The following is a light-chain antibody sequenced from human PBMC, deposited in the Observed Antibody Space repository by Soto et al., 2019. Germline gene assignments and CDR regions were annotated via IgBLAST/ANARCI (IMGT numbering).Light chain of an antibody. CDR2: EVS. J-gene: IGLJ1*01. CDR1: SSDVGGYNY. Sequence: QSVLTHPASVSGSPGQSITISCSGTSSDVGGYNYVSWYQQHPGKAPKLMIYEVSNRPSGVSNRFSGSKSGNTASLTISGLQAEDEADYYCSSYTSSSPYVFGTGTKVTV. V-gene: IGLV2-14*01. CDR3: SSYTSSSPYV.